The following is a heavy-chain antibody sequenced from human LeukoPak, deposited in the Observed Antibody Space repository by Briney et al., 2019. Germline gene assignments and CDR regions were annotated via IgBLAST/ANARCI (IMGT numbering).Heavy chain of an antibody. CDR1: GGSVSSDSYY. D-gene: IGHD3-22*01. CDR3: VRETATSYYDSAGYYRQTEVFDV. CDR2: VYYSGRT. J-gene: IGHJ3*01. V-gene: IGHV4-61*01. Sequence: NSSETLSLTCTVSGGSVSSDSYYWTWIRQPPGKGLEWIGYVYYSGRTNYNPTLKSRVTISVDTSKNQFSLRLNSVTAADTALYYCVRETATSYYDSAGYYRQTEVFDVWGQGTKVTVSS.